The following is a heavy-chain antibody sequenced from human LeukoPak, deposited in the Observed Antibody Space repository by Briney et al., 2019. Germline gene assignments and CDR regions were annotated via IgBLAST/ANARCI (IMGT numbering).Heavy chain of an antibody. CDR1: GGSISSYH. CDR3: ARARNYYDSSGFYYEGDAFDI. V-gene: IGHV4-59*01. CDR2: IYSSGST. Sequence: SETLSLTCTVSGGSISSYHWSWIRQPPGKGLESIGYIYSSGSTHYNPSLKSRVTMSVDTSKNQFSLKLSSVTAADTAVYYCARARNYYDSSGFYYEGDAFDIWGQGTMVTVSS. J-gene: IGHJ3*02. D-gene: IGHD3-22*01.